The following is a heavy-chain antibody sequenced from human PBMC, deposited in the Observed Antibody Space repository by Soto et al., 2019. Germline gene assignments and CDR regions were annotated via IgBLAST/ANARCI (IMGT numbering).Heavy chain of an antibody. J-gene: IGHJ4*02. Sequence: SLRLSFAASGFTFSSYTMSWVRQAPGKGLEWVSTISGSGSSTYSADSVKGRFTISRDNSKNTLYLQMNSLRVEDTAIYYCAKAWGIDYWGQGTLVTVSS. D-gene: IGHD7-27*01. V-gene: IGHV3-23*01. CDR3: AKAWGIDY. CDR1: GFTFSSYT. CDR2: ISGSGSST.